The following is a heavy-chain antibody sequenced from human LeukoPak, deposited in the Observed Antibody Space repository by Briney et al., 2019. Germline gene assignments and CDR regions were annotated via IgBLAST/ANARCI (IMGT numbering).Heavy chain of an antibody. Sequence: PGGSLRLSCAASGFTFSSYAMSWVRQAPGKGLEWVSAISGSGGSTYYADSVKGRFTISRDNSMNTLYLQMNSLRAEDTAVYYCAKGPKGSSSWLKDYGMDVWGQGTTVTVSS. CDR1: GFTFSSYA. J-gene: IGHJ6*02. V-gene: IGHV3-23*01. CDR2: ISGSGGST. CDR3: AKGPKGSSSWLKDYGMDV. D-gene: IGHD6-13*01.